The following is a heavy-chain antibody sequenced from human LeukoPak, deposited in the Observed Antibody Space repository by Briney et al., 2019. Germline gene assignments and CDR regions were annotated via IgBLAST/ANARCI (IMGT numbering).Heavy chain of an antibody. CDR1: GYIFTAYY. V-gene: IGHV1-2*02. CDR2: INTNSGGT. Sequence: ASVKVSCKASGYIFTAYYIYWLRQTPGQGLEWMGWINTNSGGTSFALNFQGRVTLTRDAPISTVYMELSRLRSDDTAVYYCARDLSGGALGAFDIWGQGTMVTVSS. D-gene: IGHD2-15*01. CDR3: ARDLSGGALGAFDI. J-gene: IGHJ3*02.